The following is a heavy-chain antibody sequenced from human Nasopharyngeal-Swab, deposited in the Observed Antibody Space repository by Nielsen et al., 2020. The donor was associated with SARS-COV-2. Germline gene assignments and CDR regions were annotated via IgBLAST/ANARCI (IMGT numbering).Heavy chain of an antibody. Sequence: SVKVSCKASGGTFSSYAISWVRQAPGQRLEWMGGIIPIFGTADYAQKFQDRVTITADESTSTAYMELSSLRSEDTAVYYCARSGYSNSDIDYWGQGTLVTVSS. V-gene: IGHV1-69*13. CDR3: ARSGYSNSDIDY. CDR1: GGTFSSYA. D-gene: IGHD6-6*01. J-gene: IGHJ4*02. CDR2: IIPIFGTA.